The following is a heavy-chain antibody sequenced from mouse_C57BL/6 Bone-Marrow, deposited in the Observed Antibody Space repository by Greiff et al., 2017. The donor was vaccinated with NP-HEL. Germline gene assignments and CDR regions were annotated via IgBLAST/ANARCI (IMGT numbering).Heavy chain of an antibody. D-gene: IGHD2-4*01. CDR1: GFSLTSYG. Sequence: VQLQQSGPGLVQPSQSLSITCTVSGFSLTSYGVHWVRQSPGKGLEWLGVIWRGGSTDYNAAFMSRLSITKDNSKSQVFFKMNSLQADDTAIYYCAKNPYDYDDAMDYWGQGTSVTVSS. J-gene: IGHJ4*01. CDR2: IWRGGST. CDR3: AKNPYDYDDAMDY. V-gene: IGHV2-5*01.